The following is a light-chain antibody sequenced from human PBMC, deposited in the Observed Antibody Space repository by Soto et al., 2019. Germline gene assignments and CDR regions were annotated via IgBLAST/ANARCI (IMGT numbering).Light chain of an antibody. V-gene: IGKV3-15*01. CDR3: QQHSAWPLT. CDR1: QSVRSN. Sequence: EIVMTQSPATLSVSPGERATLFCRASQSVRSNFLAWYQQKPGQAPSLLIYGASIRATGIPARFSGSGSGTEFTLTINSLQSEDFAVYYCQQHSAWPLTFGGGTTVEIK. J-gene: IGKJ4*01. CDR2: GAS.